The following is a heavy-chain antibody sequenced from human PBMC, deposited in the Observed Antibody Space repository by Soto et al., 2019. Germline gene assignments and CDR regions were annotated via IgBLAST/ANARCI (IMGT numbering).Heavy chain of an antibody. CDR2: ISSSSSYI. Sequence: EVQLVESGGGLVKPGGSLRLSCAASGFTFSSYSMNWVRQAPGKGLEWVSSISSSSSYIYYADSVKGRFTISRDNAKNSLYLQMNSLRAEDTAVYYCARDHQLPREGINWFDPWGQGTLVTVSS. J-gene: IGHJ5*02. CDR3: ARDHQLPREGINWFDP. D-gene: IGHD2-2*01. V-gene: IGHV3-21*01. CDR1: GFTFSSYS.